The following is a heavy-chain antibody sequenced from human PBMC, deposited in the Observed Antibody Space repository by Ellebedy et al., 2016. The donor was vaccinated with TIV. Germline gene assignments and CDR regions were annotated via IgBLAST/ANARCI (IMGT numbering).Heavy chain of an antibody. CDR1: GGSFSGYY. V-gene: IGHV4-34*01. CDR3: ARGGGLDP. Sequence: SETLSLTCAVYGGSFSGYYWSWIRQPPGKGLEWIGEINHSGSTNYNPSLKSRVTISVDTSKNQFSLKLSSVTAADTAVYYCARGGGLDPWGQGTLVAVSS. CDR2: INHSGST. J-gene: IGHJ5*02. D-gene: IGHD5-12*01.